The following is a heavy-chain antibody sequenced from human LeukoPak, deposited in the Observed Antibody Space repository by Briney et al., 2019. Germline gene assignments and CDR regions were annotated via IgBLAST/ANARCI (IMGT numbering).Heavy chain of an antibody. Sequence: GRSLRLSCAASGFTFSSYAMHWVRQAPGQGLEWVAVISYDGSNKYYADSVKGRFTISRDNSKNTLYLQMGSLRAEDMAVYYCARYGSGSYYHYWGQGALVTVSS. D-gene: IGHD3-10*01. J-gene: IGHJ4*02. CDR3: ARYGSGSYYHY. CDR1: GFTFSSYA. V-gene: IGHV3-30*14. CDR2: ISYDGSNK.